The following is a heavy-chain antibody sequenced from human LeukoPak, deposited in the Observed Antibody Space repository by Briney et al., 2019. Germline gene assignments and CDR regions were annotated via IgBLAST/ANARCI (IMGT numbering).Heavy chain of an antibody. CDR2: INNSGGTT. J-gene: IGHJ4*02. V-gene: IGHV3-23*01. Sequence: GGSLRLSCEVSGFTFSSYWMNWVRQAPGKGLEWVSSINNSGGTTYYADSVKGRFTTSRDNSKNTLYLQMNSLRAEDTAVYYCAKDQYQLPYWWGQGTLVTVSS. D-gene: IGHD2-2*01. CDR3: AKDQYQLPYW. CDR1: GFTFSSYW.